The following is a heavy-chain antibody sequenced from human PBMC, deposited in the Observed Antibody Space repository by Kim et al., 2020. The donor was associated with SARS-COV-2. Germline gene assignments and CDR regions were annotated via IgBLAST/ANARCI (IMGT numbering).Heavy chain of an antibody. Sequence: GGSLRLSCAASGFTFSGYAMAWVRQAPGKGLEWVSALTSTGSSTFYADSVKGRFTISRDNSKNTLFLQMSSLRAEDTVLYYCAKGTGYSDSYYFDYWGQG. D-gene: IGHD4-17*01. V-gene: IGHV3-23*01. CDR2: LTSTGSST. J-gene: IGHJ4*02. CDR1: GFTFSGYA. CDR3: AKGTGYSDSYYFDY.